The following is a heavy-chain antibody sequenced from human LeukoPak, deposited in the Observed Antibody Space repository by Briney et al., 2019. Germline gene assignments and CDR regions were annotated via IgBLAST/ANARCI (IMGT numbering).Heavy chain of an antibody. V-gene: IGHV3-23*01. CDR3: AKYRTADSSGYSHY. D-gene: IGHD3-22*01. Sequence: PGGSLRLSCEASGFTFGSYAMSWVRQAPGEGLEWVSAISGSGGSTYYADSVKGRFTISRDNSKNTLYLQMNSLRAEDTAVYYCAKYRTADSSGYSHYWGQGTLVTVSS. CDR2: ISGSGGST. CDR1: GFTFGSYA. J-gene: IGHJ4*02.